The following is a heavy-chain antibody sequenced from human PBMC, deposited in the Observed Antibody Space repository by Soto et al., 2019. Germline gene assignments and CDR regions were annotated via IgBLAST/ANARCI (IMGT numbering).Heavy chain of an antibody. CDR3: ARDSPYRYYGSGRHGPPDY. J-gene: IGHJ4*02. V-gene: IGHV3-7*01. CDR1: GFTFSSYW. CDR2: IKQDGSEK. D-gene: IGHD3-10*01. Sequence: EVQLVESGGGLVQPGGSLRLSCAASGFTFSSYWMSWVRQAPGKGLEWVANIKQDGSEKYYVDSVKGRFTISRDKAKNSLYLQMNSLRAEDTAVYYCARDSPYRYYGSGRHGPPDYWGQGTLVTVSS.